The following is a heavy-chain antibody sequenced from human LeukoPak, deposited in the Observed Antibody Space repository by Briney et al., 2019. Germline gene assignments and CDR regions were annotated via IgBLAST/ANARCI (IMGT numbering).Heavy chain of an antibody. CDR3: ARKAPKKGWFDP. V-gene: IGHV4-4*09. Sequence: SETLSLTCTVSGGSNNSYYWSWIRQPPGRGLEWIGYTHPSGNTNYSPSLKSRVTISIDMSRNQFSLKLSSVTAADTAVYYCARKAPKKGWFDPWGQGTLVTVSS. J-gene: IGHJ5*02. CDR2: THPSGNT. CDR1: GGSNNSYY.